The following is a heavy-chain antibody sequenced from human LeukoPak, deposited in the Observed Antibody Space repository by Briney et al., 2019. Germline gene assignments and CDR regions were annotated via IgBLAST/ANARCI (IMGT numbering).Heavy chain of an antibody. CDR2: IHHRGTT. Sequence: SETLSLTCIVSGGSISTNTYYWGWIRLPPGKGLEWIGEIHHRGTTYYNPSLRSRVTISVDTSKNQFSLRLTSVTAADTAVYYYARVTYNGYQHFDYWGQGNLVTVS. D-gene: IGHD3-10*01. CDR1: GGSISTNTYY. J-gene: IGHJ4*02. V-gene: IGHV4-39*07. CDR3: ARVTYNGYQHFDY.